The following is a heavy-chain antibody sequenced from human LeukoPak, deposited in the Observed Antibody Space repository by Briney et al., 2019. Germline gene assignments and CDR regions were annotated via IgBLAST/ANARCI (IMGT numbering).Heavy chain of an antibody. CDR1: GGTFLNYA. J-gene: IGHJ3*02. D-gene: IGHD3-10*01. CDR2: IIPILGIA. CDR3: ARASQDYYGSGSYYRGGDAFDI. Sequence: SVKVSCKTSGGTFLNYAISWVRQAPGQGLEWMGRIIPILGIANYAQKFQARDTLTADKSTSTAYMELSSLRSDDTAVYYCARASQDYYGSGSYYRGGDAFDILGQGTMVTVSS. V-gene: IGHV1-69*04.